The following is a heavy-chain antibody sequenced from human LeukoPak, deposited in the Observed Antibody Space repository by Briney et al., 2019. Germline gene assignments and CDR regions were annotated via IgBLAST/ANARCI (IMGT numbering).Heavy chain of an antibody. Sequence: SQTLSLTCTVSGASLSSGDYYWSWLRQHPGKGLEWIGYIHYSEPTYSNPSLRSRVTLTVDTSNNLLSLRLSSVTSADTAVYYCARDYIECASCASGVCYTGGFDPWGQGTLVTVSS. CDR3: ARDYIECASCASGVCYTGGFDP. CDR1: GASLSSGDYY. V-gene: IGHV4-31*03. J-gene: IGHJ5*02. CDR2: IHYSEPT. D-gene: IGHD2-8*01.